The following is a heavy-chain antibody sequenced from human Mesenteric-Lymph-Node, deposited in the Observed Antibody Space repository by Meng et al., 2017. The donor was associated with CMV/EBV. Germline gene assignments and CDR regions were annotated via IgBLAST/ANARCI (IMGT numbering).Heavy chain of an antibody. J-gene: IGHJ4*02. CDR2: TIPMLGVA. D-gene: IGHD3-22*01. Sequence: SVKVSCKASGGTLSSNVITWVRQAPGQGLEWMGRTIPMLGVANYAQKFQGRVTLTADKPTSTAYMELSSLRSEDTAVYYCARTSYYFDGSTYNPQYYFDLWGQGTQVTVSS. CDR3: ARTSYYFDGSTYNPQYYFDL. V-gene: IGHV1-69*04. CDR1: GGTLSSNV.